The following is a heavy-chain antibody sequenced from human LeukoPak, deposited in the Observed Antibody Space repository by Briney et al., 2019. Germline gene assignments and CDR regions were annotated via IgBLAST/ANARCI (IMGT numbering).Heavy chain of an antibody. Sequence: ASVKVSCKASGYTFTSYGITWVRQAPGQGLEWMGWISAYNGNTNYAQKFQGRVTMTTATSTNTAYMELRNLRSDDTAVYYCARVPAPLPGSGSYEFDHWGQGTLVTVSS. J-gene: IGHJ4*02. CDR3: ARVPAPLPGSGSYEFDH. V-gene: IGHV1-18*01. CDR1: GYTFTSYG. D-gene: IGHD3-10*01. CDR2: ISAYNGNT.